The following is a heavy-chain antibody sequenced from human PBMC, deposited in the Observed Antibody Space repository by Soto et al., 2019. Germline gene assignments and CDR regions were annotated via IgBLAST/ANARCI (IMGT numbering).Heavy chain of an antibody. D-gene: IGHD2-2*01. J-gene: IGHJ6*02. CDR1: GYTFTSYG. CDR2: ISAYNGNT. Sequence: RASVKVSCKASGYTFTSYGISWVRQAPGQGLEGMGWISAYNGNTNYAQQLQGRVTMTTDTSTSTAYMELRSLRSDDTAVYYCARLGYCSSTSCYPSLYYYYYYGMDVWGQGTTLTVSS. CDR3: ARLGYCSSTSCYPSLYYYYYYGMDV. V-gene: IGHV1-18*01.